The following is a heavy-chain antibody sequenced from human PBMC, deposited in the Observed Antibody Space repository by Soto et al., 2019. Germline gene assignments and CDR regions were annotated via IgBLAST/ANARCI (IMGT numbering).Heavy chain of an antibody. CDR1: GGSISSSTYF. V-gene: IGHV4-39*02. D-gene: IGHD3-10*01. Sequence: QLQLQESGPGLVKPSETLSLTCTVSGGSISSSTYFWAWIHQPPGKGLEWIGSIHHSGATFYRPSLRSRVTISVDTFQNHFSLKLNSVTAADTAVYYCLRELAGAGDYWGQGALVTVSS. CDR2: IHHSGAT. CDR3: LRELAGAGDY. J-gene: IGHJ4*02.